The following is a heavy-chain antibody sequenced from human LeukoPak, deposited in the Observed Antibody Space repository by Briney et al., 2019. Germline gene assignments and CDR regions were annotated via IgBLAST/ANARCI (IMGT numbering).Heavy chain of an antibody. Sequence: ASVTVSCKASVYTFTNFDINWVRQATGQGLEWMGWMNPNSGNKGYAQKFQGRVTMTMNTSITTAYMELSSLRSEDTAVYYCARGPQWRGDSYYMDVWGRGTTVTVSS. J-gene: IGHJ6*03. CDR3: ARGPQWRGDSYYMDV. CDR1: VYTFTNFD. CDR2: MNPNSGNK. D-gene: IGHD6-19*01. V-gene: IGHV1-8*01.